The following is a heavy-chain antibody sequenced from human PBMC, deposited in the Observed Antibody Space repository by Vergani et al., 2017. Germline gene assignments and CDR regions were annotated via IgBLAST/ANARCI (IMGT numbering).Heavy chain of an antibody. CDR2: LAASDLRT. V-gene: IGHV3-23*01. J-gene: IGHJ3*02. Sequence: EVQLLESGGDLVQPGGSLRLSCAASGFTSIMHAMSWVRQAPGKGLEWVSTLAASDLRTHYADSVKGRFTISRDNSKNTLFLHMNSLRPEDTAVYYCAKVGRSEVAGTFGAFDIWGQGTMVTVSS. D-gene: IGHD6-19*01. CDR3: AKVGRSEVAGTFGAFDI. CDR1: GFTSIMHA.